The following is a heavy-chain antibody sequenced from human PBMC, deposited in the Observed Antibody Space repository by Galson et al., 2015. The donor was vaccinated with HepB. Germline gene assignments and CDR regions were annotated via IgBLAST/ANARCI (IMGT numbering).Heavy chain of an antibody. J-gene: IGHJ3*02. V-gene: IGHV3-74*01. CDR2: INSDGSST. CDR1: GFTFSSYW. CDR3: ARAFGYNWNAVAFDI. D-gene: IGHD1-20*01. Sequence: SLRLSCAASGFTFSSYWMHWVRQAPGKGLVWVSRINSDGSSTSYADSVKGRFTISRDNAKNTLYLQMNSLRAEDTAVYYCARAFGYNWNAVAFDIWGQGTMVTVSS.